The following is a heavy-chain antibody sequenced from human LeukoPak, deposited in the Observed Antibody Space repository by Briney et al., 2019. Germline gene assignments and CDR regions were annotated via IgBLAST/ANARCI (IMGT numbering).Heavy chain of an antibody. Sequence: GGSLRLSCAASGFTFSNYMMHWVRQAPGKGLVWVSRIKSGGITITYADSVKGRFTISRDNAKNTLYLQMNSLRAEDTAVYYCLRDLNWSLDQWGQGTLVTVSS. CDR3: LRDLNWSLDQ. D-gene: IGHD1-20*01. V-gene: IGHV3-74*01. CDR2: IKSGGITI. J-gene: IGHJ4*02. CDR1: GFTFSNYM.